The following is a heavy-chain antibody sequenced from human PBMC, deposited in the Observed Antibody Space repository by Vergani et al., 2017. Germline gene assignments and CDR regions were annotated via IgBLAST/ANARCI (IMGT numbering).Heavy chain of an antibody. J-gene: IGHJ5*02. CDR1: GGSFSGYY. CDR3: ATWSGDRGCFDP. CDR2: INHSGST. V-gene: IGHV4-34*01. D-gene: IGHD3-3*01. Sequence: QVQLQQWGAGLLKPSETLSLTCAVYGGSFSGYYWSWIRQPPGKGLEWIGEINHSGSTNYNPSLKSRVTISVDTSKNQFSLKLSSVTAADTAVYYCATWSGDRGCFDPWGQGTLVTVSS.